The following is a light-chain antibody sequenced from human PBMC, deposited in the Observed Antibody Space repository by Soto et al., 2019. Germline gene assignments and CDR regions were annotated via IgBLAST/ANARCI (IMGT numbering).Light chain of an antibody. Sequence: EIVLTQSPDTLSLSPGERATLSCRASQSVSSYLAWYQQKPGQAPRLLIYDASNRATGIPARFSGSGSGTDFTLTISSLEPEDFAVYYCQQRSNWPWTFGQGTKVDNK. V-gene: IGKV3-11*01. CDR3: QQRSNWPWT. CDR2: DAS. CDR1: QSVSSY. J-gene: IGKJ1*01.